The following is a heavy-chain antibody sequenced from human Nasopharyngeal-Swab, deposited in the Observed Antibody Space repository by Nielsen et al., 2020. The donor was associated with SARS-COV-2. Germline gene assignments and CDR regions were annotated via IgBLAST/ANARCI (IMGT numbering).Heavy chain of an antibody. V-gene: IGHV4-39*07. CDR2: IYYSGST. CDR1: GGSISSSSCY. CDR3: ARGGFVGHYDFWSGQGTNWFDP. D-gene: IGHD3-3*01. J-gene: IGHJ5*02. Sequence: SETLSLTCTVSGGSISSSSCYWGWIRQPPGKGLEWIGSIYYSGSTYYNPSLKSRVTISVDTSKNQFSLKLSSVTAADTAVYYCARGGFVGHYDFWSGQGTNWFDPWGQGTLVTVSS.